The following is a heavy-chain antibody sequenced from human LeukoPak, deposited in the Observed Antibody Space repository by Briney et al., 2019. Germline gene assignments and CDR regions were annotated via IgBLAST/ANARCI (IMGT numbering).Heavy chain of an antibody. CDR1: GFTFSSYA. CDR2: ISYDGSNK. V-gene: IGHV3-30-3*01. CDR3: AKVPSSSWYKGIDY. Sequence: GGSLRLSCAVSGFTFSSYAMHWVRQAPGKGLEWVAVISYDGSNKYYADSVKGRFTISRDNSKNTLFLQMNSLRAEDTALYYCAKVPSSSWYKGIDYWGQGALVTVSS. D-gene: IGHD6-13*01. J-gene: IGHJ4*02.